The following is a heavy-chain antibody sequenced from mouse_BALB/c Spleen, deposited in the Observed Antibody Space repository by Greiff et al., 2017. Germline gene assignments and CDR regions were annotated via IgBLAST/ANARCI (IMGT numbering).Heavy chain of an antibody. V-gene: IGHV1S137*01. CDR1: GYTFTDYA. D-gene: IGHD1-1*01. CDR2: ISTYYGDA. J-gene: IGHJ1*01. Sequence: QVQLKESGAELVRPGVSVKISCKGSGYTFTDYAMHWVKQSHAKSLEWIGVISTYYGDASYNQKFKGKATMTVDKSSSTAYMELARLTSEDSAIYYCARSGSSTRYFDVWGAGTTVTVSS. CDR3: ARSGSSTRYFDV.